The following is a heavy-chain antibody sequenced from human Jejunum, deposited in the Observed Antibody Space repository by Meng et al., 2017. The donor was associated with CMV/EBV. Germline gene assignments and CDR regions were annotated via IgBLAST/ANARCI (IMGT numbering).Heavy chain of an antibody. V-gene: IGHV3-23*03. J-gene: IGHJ4*02. CDR2: ISSAFYIGHSGT. Sequence: LMCKITAVSWVRQAVGKGLDCVALISSAFYIGHSGTKYADTVKGRFTVSRDDSKNTLLLQMNNLSAEDTAVYYCAKRGGNLYFDYWGQGTLVTVSS. CDR3: AKRGGNLYFDY. CDR1: LMCKITA. D-gene: IGHD4-23*01.